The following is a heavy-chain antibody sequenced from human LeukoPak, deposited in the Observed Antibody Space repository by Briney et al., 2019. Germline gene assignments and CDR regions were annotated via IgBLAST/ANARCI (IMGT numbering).Heavy chain of an antibody. Sequence: PEGSLRLSCAASGFTFSSYWMSWVRQAPGKGLEWVANIRQDGSEKYYVDSVKGRFTISRDNAKNSLYLQMNSLRAEDTAVYYCAREGYSLDAFDYWGQGTLVTVSS. CDR3: AREGYSLDAFDY. CDR1: GFTFSSYW. D-gene: IGHD6-13*01. J-gene: IGHJ4*02. V-gene: IGHV3-7*01. CDR2: IRQDGSEK.